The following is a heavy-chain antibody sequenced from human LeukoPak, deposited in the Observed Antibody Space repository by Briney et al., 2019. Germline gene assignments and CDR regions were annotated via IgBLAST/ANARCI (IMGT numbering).Heavy chain of an antibody. J-gene: IGHJ4*02. D-gene: IGHD5-24*01. Sequence: SETLSLTCSVSGGSITTSTYYWGWIRQPPGKGLEWIGNIYYTETTYYNPSLKCRVTISLDTSQNQFSLRLNSVTAADTAVYFCARLWRDASSSIYYFDYWGQGTLVTVSS. V-gene: IGHV4-39*01. CDR1: GGSITTSTYY. CDR2: IYYTETT. CDR3: ARLWRDASSSIYYFDY.